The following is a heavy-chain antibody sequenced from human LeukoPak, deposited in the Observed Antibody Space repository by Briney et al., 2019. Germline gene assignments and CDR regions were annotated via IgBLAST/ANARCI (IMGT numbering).Heavy chain of an antibody. CDR2: IYHSGST. D-gene: IGHD6-13*01. J-gene: IGHJ4*02. CDR3: ARSIAAAGALDY. Sequence: SETLSPTCTVSGYSISSGYYWGWIRQPPGKGLEWIGSIYHSGSTYYNPSLKSRVTISVDTSKNQFSLKLSSVTAADTAVYYCARSIAAAGALDYWGQGNLVTVSS. CDR1: GYSISSGYY. V-gene: IGHV4-38-2*02.